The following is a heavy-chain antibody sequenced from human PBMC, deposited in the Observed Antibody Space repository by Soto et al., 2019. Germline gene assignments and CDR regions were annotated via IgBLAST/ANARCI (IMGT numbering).Heavy chain of an antibody. D-gene: IGHD6-19*01. J-gene: IGHJ4*02. Sequence: SVKVSCKASGCTFSSYAISWVGQAAGQGLEWMGGIIPIFGTANYAQKFQGRVTITADESTSTAYMELSSLRSEDTAVYYCARGGSYRSGWPEDYRGQGNLVTV. CDR1: GCTFSSYA. CDR2: IIPIFGTA. CDR3: ARGGSYRSGWPEDY. V-gene: IGHV1-69*13.